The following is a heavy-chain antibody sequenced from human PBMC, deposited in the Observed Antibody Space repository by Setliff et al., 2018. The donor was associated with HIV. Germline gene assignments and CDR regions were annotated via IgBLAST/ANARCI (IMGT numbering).Heavy chain of an antibody. Sequence: SETLSLTCTVSGGSISSGSYYWTWIRQPAGKGLEWIGHIHAIGNTNYNPSLKSRVTMSVDTSKNRFSLRAEDMAVYYCPRASGYAGFFYFDYWGQGTLVTVSS. D-gene: IGHD5-12*01. V-gene: IGHV4-61*09. J-gene: IGHJ4*02. CDR2: IHAIGNT. CDR1: GGSISSGSYY. CDR3: PRASGYAGFFYFDY.